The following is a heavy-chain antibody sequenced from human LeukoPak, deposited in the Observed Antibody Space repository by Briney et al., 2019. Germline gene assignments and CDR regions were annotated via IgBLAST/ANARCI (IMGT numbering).Heavy chain of an antibody. J-gene: IGHJ3*02. CDR1: GFTFSSYS. D-gene: IGHD3-10*01. V-gene: IGHV3-48*01. CDR3: ARDSPRAAVRGAFDI. Sequence: GGSLRLSCAASGFTFSSYSMNWVRQAPGKGLEWVSYISSGSSTIYYADSVKGRFTISRDNAKNSLYLQMNSLRAEDTAVYYCARDSPRAAVRGAFDIWGQGTMVTVSS. CDR2: ISSGSSTI.